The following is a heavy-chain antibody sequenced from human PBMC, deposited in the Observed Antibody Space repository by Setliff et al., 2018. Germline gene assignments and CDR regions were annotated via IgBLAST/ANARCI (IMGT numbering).Heavy chain of an antibody. J-gene: IGHJ6*03. V-gene: IGHV1-2*02. CDR1: GYTFTAYY. D-gene: IGHD2-15*01. CDR2: IHPNAGNI. CDR3: ARGEHIVSGDFYHYIDV. Sequence: ASVKVSCKASGYTFTAYYIHWVRQAPGQGLEWMGWIHPNAGNINYIQKFQGRVTMTRDTSISTAYMELRRLKSDDTAVYYCARGEHIVSGDFYHYIDVWGKGTKVTVSS.